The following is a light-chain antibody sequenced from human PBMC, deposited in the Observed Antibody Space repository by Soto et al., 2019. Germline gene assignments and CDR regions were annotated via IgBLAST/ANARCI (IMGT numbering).Light chain of an antibody. CDR3: QQYNNWPPWM. CDR2: GAS. V-gene: IGKV3-15*01. Sequence: EIVMTQSPATLSVSPGERATLSSRASQSVSSNLAWYQQKPGQAPRLLIHGASTRATGIPARFSGSRSGTEFTLTISSLQSEDFAVYYCQQYNNWPPWMFGQGTKVEIK. J-gene: IGKJ1*01. CDR1: QSVSSN.